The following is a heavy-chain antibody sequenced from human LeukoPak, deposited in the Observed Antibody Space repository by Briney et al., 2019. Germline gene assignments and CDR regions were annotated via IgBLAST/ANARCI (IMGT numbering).Heavy chain of an antibody. CDR1: GFTFSNYA. V-gene: IGHV1-46*01. D-gene: IGHD1-26*01. CDR2: INPTGGST. J-gene: IGHJ5*02. Sequence: GGSLRLSCAASGFTFSNYAMHWVRQAPGQGLEWMGLINPTGGSTGYAQKFQGRVTMTRDMSTSTDYMELSSLRSEDTAIYYCARDNSVGDNAWWFDPWGQGTLVTVSS. CDR3: ARDNSVGDNAWWFDP.